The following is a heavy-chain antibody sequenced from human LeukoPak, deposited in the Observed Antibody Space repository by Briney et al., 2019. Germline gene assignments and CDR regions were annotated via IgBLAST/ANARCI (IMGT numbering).Heavy chain of an antibody. CDR2: ISGSGGST. CDR1: GFTFSSYA. D-gene: IGHD3-22*01. J-gene: IGHJ4*02. V-gene: IGHV3-23*01. CDR3: AKDVTMIVVVITTHFDY. Sequence: PGGSLRLSCAASGFTFSSYAMSWVRQAPGKGLEWVSAISGSGGSTYYADSVKGRFTISRDNSKNTLYLQMNSLRAEDTAVYYCAKDVTMIVVVITTHFDYWGQGTLVTVSS.